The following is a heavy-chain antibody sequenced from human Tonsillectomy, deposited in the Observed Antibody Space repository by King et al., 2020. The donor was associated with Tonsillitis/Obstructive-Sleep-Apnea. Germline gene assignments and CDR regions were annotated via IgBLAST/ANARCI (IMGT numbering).Heavy chain of an antibody. CDR2: IKGDGSEK. CDR3: ARDSTYGAGCYYYDAFDI. D-gene: IGHD3-10*01. J-gene: IGHJ3*02. V-gene: IGHV3-7*01. Sequence: VQLVESGGDLVQPGGSLRLSCAASGFTFKNYWMTWVRQAPGTGLEWVANIKGDGSEKHYVDSVKGRFTISRDNAKNSMYLLMNSLRAEDTAVYYCARDSTYGAGCYYYDAFDIWGQGTTFTVSS. CDR1: GFTFKNYW.